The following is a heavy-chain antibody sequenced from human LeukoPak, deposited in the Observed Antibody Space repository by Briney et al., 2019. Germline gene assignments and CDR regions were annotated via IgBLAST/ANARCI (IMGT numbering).Heavy chain of an antibody. CDR2: IKQDGGEK. Sequence: GGSLRLSCAVSGFTFSSYWMNWVRQAPGKGLEWAATIKQDGGEKSYVDSVKGRFTISRDNAKNSLYLQMSSLRAEDTAVYYCARDGTAAGLYFDLWGQGTLVTVSS. CDR1: GFTFSSYW. J-gene: IGHJ4*01. CDR3: ARDGTAAGLYFDL. V-gene: IGHV3-7*01. D-gene: IGHD6-13*01.